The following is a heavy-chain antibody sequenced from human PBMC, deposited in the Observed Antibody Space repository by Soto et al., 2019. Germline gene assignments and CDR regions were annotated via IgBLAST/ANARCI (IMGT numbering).Heavy chain of an antibody. CDR3: ARARDDAFDI. V-gene: IGHV3-30*03. J-gene: IGHJ3*02. CDR1: GFTCSSYG. Sequence: QVQLVESGGGVVQPGRSLRLSCAASGFTCSSYGMHWVRQAPGKGLEWVAVISYDGSNKYYADSVKGRFTISRDNSKNTLYLQMNSLSPEDTAVYYCARARDDAFDIWSQGIMVTVSS. CDR2: ISYDGSNK.